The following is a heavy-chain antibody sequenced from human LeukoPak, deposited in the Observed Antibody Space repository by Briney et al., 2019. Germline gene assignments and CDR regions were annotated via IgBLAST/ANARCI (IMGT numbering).Heavy chain of an antibody. D-gene: IGHD1-14*01. Sequence: GGSLRLSCTASGLTFSTSGLNWARQAQGKGREWVASIGPTGSDRYHADSIKGRFTISRDNANNFLYLQMNSLRAEDTAVYYCATETNGRHYDYWGQGTLLTVSS. CDR2: IGPTGSDR. CDR3: ATETNGRHYDY. V-gene: IGHV3-21*06. J-gene: IGHJ4*02. CDR1: GLTFSTSG.